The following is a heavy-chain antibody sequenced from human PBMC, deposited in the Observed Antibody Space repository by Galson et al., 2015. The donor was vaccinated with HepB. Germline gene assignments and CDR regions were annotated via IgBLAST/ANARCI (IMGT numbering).Heavy chain of an antibody. J-gene: IGHJ4*02. CDR2: ISYHGSNQ. V-gene: IGHV3-30*03. CDR3: AGYYYDSSGYVDDY. CDR1: GFTFSSYG. D-gene: IGHD3-22*01. Sequence: SLRLSCAASGFTFSSYGMHWVRQAPGKGLEWVAAISYHGSNQYYEDSVKGRFTISRDNSKNTLYLQMNSLRAEDTAVYYCAGYYYDSSGYVDDYWGQGTLVTVSS.